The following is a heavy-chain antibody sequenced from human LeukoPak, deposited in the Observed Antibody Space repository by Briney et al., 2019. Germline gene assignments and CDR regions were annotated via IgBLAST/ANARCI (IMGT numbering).Heavy chain of an antibody. V-gene: IGHV3-74*01. D-gene: IGHD3-3*01. Sequence: PGGSLRLSCTASGFTFSSYWMHWVRQAPGKGLMWVSRINSDGSSTSYADSVKGRFTISRDNSKNTLYLQMNSLRAEDTAVYYCATPDFWSGYAYYFDYWGQGTLVTVSS. J-gene: IGHJ4*02. CDR2: INSDGSST. CDR1: GFTFSSYW. CDR3: ATPDFWSGYAYYFDY.